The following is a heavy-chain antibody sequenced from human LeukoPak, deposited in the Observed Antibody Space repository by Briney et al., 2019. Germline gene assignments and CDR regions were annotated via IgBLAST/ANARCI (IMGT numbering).Heavy chain of an antibody. J-gene: IGHJ4*02. Sequence: PSETLSLTCAVYSGSFSGYYWSWIRQPPGKGLEWIGEINHSGSTNYNPSLKSRVTISVDTSKNQFSLKLSSVTAADTAVYYCATREGYFDYWGQGTLVTVSS. CDR2: INHSGST. CDR1: SGSFSGYY. V-gene: IGHV4-34*01. CDR3: ATREGYFDY.